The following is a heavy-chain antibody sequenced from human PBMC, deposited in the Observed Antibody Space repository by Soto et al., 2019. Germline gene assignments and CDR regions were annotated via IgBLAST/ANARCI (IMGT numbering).Heavy chain of an antibody. Sequence: SETLSLTCTVSGGSISSGGYYWSWIRQPPGKGLEWIGYIYYSGSTNYNPSLKSRVTISVDTSKNQFSLKLSSVTAADTAVYYCARDPSPPVAEPDYYYYYGMDVWGQGTTVTVSS. V-gene: IGHV4-61*08. CDR2: IYYSGST. J-gene: IGHJ6*02. D-gene: IGHD1-1*01. CDR3: ARDPSPPVAEPDYYYYYGMDV. CDR1: GGSISSGGYY.